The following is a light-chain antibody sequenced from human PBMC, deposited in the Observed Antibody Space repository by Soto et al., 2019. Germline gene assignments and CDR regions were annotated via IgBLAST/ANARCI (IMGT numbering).Light chain of an antibody. CDR3: QQYNTWRSIT. CDR2: DTS. V-gene: IGKV3-15*01. Sequence: EIVMTQSPATLSLSPGERATLSCWASQSISNRLAWYQHRPGQAPRLLIYDTSTRAAGIPARFSGSGSGTDFTLTISSLQSEDFAVYYCQQYNTWRSITFGQGTRLEI. CDR1: QSISNR. J-gene: IGKJ5*01.